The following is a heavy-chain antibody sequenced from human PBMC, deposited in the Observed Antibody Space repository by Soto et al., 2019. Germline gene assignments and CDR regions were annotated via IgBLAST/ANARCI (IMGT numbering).Heavy chain of an antibody. CDR1: GYTFTSYG. CDR2: ISAYNGNT. V-gene: IGHV1-18*01. Sequence: QVQLVQSGAEVKKPGASVKVSCKASGYTFTSYGISWVRQAPGQGLEWMGWISAYNGNTNYAQKLQGRVTMTTDTSTSTAYRERRGLRSGDTAVYCGARDRGGRSRGGWFDPWGQGTLVTVSS. D-gene: IGHD3-10*01. CDR3: ARDRGGRSRGGWFDP. J-gene: IGHJ5*02.